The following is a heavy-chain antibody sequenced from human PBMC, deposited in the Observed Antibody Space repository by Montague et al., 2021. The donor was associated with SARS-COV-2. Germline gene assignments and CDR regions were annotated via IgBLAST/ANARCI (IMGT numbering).Heavy chain of an antibody. CDR1: GVSLSSSSFY. Sequence: SETLSLTCTVSGVSLSSSSFYWGWIRQPPGKGLKWIGSIYYSGSTYYNPSLKSRVSISVDTSKKQLSLRLSSVTAADTAVYYCASSSYSSRWYYFDYWGQGTLVAVSS. V-gene: IGHV4-39*01. D-gene: IGHD6-13*01. J-gene: IGHJ4*02. CDR2: IYYSGST. CDR3: ASSSYSSRWYYFDY.